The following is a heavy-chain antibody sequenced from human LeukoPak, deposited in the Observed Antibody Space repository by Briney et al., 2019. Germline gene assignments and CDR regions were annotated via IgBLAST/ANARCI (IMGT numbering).Heavy chain of an antibody. V-gene: IGHV4-34*01. CDR1: GGSFSGYY. CDR3: ARETQLEYFDY. D-gene: IGHD3-3*01. Sequence: SATLSLTCAVYGGSFSGYYWSWIRQPPGKGLEWIGEINHSGSTNYNPSLKSRVTISVDTSKNQFSLKLSSVTAADTAVYYCARETQLEYFDYWGQGTLVTVSS. CDR2: INHSGST. J-gene: IGHJ4*02.